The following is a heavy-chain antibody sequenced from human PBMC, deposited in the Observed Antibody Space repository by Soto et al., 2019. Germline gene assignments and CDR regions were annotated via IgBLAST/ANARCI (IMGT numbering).Heavy chain of an antibody. D-gene: IGHD2-15*01. CDR2: IKEDGTQQ. CDR3: ARDHAYSSFDY. Sequence: EVQLVESGGGLVQPGGSLRLSCVASGFTFRTSWMAWVRLAPGKGLEWVANIKEDGTQQNYVTSVRGRFTISRDNAKNSRYLQMNSLRAEDTAVYYCARDHAYSSFDYWGQGTLVTVSS. CDR1: GFTFRTSW. J-gene: IGHJ4*02. V-gene: IGHV3-7*01.